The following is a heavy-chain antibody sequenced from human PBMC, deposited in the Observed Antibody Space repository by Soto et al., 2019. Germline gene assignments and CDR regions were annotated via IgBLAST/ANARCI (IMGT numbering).Heavy chain of an antibody. J-gene: IGHJ4*02. V-gene: IGHV4-28*01. D-gene: IGHD3-3*01. CDR1: GYSISSINW. CDR2: IYYSGTT. CDR3: ARGGGGGLRSNPIDY. Sequence: QVQLQESGPGLVKPSDTLSLTCAVSGYSISSINWWGWIRQPPGKGLEWIGYIYYSGTTYYNPSLKSRVTMAVDTAKNQFSLKLGSVTAVDTAVYYWARGGGGGLRSNPIDYWGQGTLVTVSS.